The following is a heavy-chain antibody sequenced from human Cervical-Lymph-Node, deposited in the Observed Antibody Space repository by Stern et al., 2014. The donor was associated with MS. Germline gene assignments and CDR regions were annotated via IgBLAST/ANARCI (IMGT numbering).Heavy chain of an antibody. CDR2: IIPIFGPS. Sequence: VQLVESGSVAKKPGSSVKVSCKVSGGTFSTERISWVRQAPGQGLEGLGFIIPIFGPSDYSRHSQGRVTIIADESTSEVHMELKSLRSEDTGVYYCARLGSGYDASYLDFWGQGSLVTVSS. CDR1: GGTFSTER. J-gene: IGHJ4*02. CDR3: ARLGSGYDASYLDF. V-gene: IGHV1-69*01. D-gene: IGHD5-12*01.